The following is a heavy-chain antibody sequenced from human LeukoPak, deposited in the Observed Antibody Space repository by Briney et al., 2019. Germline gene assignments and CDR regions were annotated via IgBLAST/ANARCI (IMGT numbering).Heavy chain of an antibody. D-gene: IGHD3-10*01. CDR1: GYSISSGYY. CDR3: ARRGPLMVRGVPVPRYYYYMDV. V-gene: IGHV4-38-2*02. J-gene: IGHJ6*03. CDR2: IHRGRSN. Sequence: SETLSLTCTVSGYSISSGYYWGWSRPPPGKGLEWSGIIHRGRSNYYPPSNKRGVTISVDTSKNQFSLKLSSVTAADTAVYYCARRGPLMVRGVPVPRYYYYMDVWGKGTTVTISS.